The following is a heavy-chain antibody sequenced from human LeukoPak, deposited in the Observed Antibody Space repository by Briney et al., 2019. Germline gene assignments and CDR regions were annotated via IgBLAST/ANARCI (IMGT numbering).Heavy chain of an antibody. CDR3: ARDGYHNPLDY. CDR1: GDSISTFY. CDR2: IYHSGST. V-gene: IGHV4-59*01. Sequence: ASETLSLTCTVSGDSISTFYWSWIRQPPGKALEWIGYIYHSGSTNYNPSLKSRVTISVDTSKNQFSLMLTSVTAADTAVYYCARDGYHNPLDYWGQGTLVTVSS. J-gene: IGHJ4*02. D-gene: IGHD3-9*01.